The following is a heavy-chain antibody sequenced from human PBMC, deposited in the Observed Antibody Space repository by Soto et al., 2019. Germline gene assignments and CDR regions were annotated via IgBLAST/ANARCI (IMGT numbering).Heavy chain of an antibody. CDR2: IYHSGST. CDR3: ATRITIFGVVINPWFDP. Sequence: TETLSLTCAVSGGSISRSNWWSWVRQPPGKGLEWIGEIYHSGSTNYNPSLKSRVTISVDKSKNQFSLKLSSVTAADTAVYYCATRITIFGVVINPWFDPWGQGTLVSVSS. CDR1: GGSISRSNW. V-gene: IGHV4-4*02. J-gene: IGHJ5*02. D-gene: IGHD3-3*01.